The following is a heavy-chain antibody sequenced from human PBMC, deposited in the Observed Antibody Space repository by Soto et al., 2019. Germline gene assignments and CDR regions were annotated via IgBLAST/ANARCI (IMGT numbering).Heavy chain of an antibody. CDR1: GGTFSSYT. D-gene: IGHD2-15*01. J-gene: IGHJ6*02. Sequence: QVQLVQSGAEVKKPGSSVKVSCKASGGTFSSYTISWVRQAPGQGLEWMGRIIPILGIANYAQKFQGRVTITADKSTSTVYMELSSLSSEDTAVYYCARGPRYCSGGSCYRYYYYGMDVWGQGTTVTVSS. V-gene: IGHV1-69*02. CDR2: IIPILGIA. CDR3: ARGPRYCSGGSCYRYYYYGMDV.